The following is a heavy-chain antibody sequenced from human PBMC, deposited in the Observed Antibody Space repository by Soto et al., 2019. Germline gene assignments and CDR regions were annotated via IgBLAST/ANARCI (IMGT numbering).Heavy chain of an antibody. J-gene: IGHJ3*02. D-gene: IGHD3-16*02. CDR1: GGSISSGGYY. CDR3: ARRYDYIWVTYRPISNGSVDI. V-gene: IGHV4-31*03. CDR2: IYHTGST. Sequence: SETLSLTCSVSGGSISSGGYYWNWIRQHPGKGLEWIGYIYHTGSTYYNPSLKGRVTMSVDTSKNHFSLKLSSVTAADTAVYYCARRYDYIWVTYRPISNGSVDIWGQGTMVPVSS.